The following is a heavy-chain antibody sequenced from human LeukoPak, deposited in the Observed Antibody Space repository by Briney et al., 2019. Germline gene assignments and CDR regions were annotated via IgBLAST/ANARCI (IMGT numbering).Heavy chain of an antibody. D-gene: IGHD3-16*02. J-gene: IGHJ3*02. CDR2: ISGSGGST. CDR1: GFTFSSYA. V-gene: IGHV3-23*01. CDR3: AKAIHYDYVWGSYRNDAFDI. Sequence: GGSLRLSCAASGFTFSSYAMSWVRQAPGKGLEWVPAISGSGGSTYYADSVKGRFTISRDNSKNTLYLQMNSLRAEDTAVYYCAKAIHYDYVWGSYRNDAFDIWGQGTMVTVSS.